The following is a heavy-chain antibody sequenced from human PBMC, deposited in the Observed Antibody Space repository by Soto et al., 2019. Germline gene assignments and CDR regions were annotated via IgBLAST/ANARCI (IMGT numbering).Heavy chain of an antibody. CDR3: ARHRYSYGQIDY. CDR1: GGSISSYY. CDR2: IYYSGST. V-gene: IGHV4-59*01. D-gene: IGHD5-18*01. J-gene: IGHJ4*02. Sequence: SETLSLTCTVSGGSISSYYWSWIRQPPGKGLEWIGYIYYSGSTNYNPSLKSRVTISVDTSKNQFSLKLSSVTAADTAVYYCARHRYSYGQIDYWGQGTLVTVSS.